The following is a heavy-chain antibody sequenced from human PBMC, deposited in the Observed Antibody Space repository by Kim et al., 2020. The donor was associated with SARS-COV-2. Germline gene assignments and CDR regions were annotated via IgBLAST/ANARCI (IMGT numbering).Heavy chain of an antibody. CDR1: GYTFTAHW. CDR2: INPKSGDT. V-gene: IGHV1-2*06. CDR3: ARDTTKTFWGFDF. J-gene: IGHJ4*02. Sequence: ASVKVSCKASGYTFTAHWLHWVRQAPGQGIEWVGRINPKSGDTNYAEKFQGRVTMTRDTSVGTVYLDLNSLRSDDTAVYYCARDTTKTFWGFDFWGQGTLVTVSS. D-gene: IGHD3-16*01.